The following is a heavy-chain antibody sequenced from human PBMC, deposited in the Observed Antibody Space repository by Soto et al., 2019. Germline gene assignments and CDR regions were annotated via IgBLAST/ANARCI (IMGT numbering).Heavy chain of an antibody. CDR3: ARDKIKGAPDYLDS. D-gene: IGHD5-12*01. Sequence: DSVKGRFTIASDDSKCTLYLQMNSLRPEDTAVYYCARDKIKGAPDYLDSWGQGTLVTVSS. J-gene: IGHJ4*02. V-gene: IGHV3-30*01.